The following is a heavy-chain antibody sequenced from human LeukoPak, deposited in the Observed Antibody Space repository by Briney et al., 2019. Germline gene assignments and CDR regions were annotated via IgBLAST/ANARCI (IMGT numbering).Heavy chain of an antibody. V-gene: IGHV1-18*01. J-gene: IGHJ4*02. Sequence: GASVKLCCTASGYTFSSDGISWVRHAPGQGLEWMGLISVYNGNTNYEQKVQGRVTTTTDTSTSTALMELRSLRSDDTAVYYCARERITMCRGYSDYWGQGTLVTVSS. CDR2: ISVYNGNT. CDR3: ARERITMCRGYSDY. CDR1: GYTFSSDG. D-gene: IGHD3-10*01.